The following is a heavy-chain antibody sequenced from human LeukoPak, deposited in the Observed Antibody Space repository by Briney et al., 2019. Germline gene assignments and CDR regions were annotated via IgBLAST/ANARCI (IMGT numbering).Heavy chain of an antibody. CDR2: IKQDGSEN. CDR3: ARDQSLGYCSGGSCHTDY. J-gene: IGHJ4*02. D-gene: IGHD2-15*01. CDR1: GFTFSNYW. V-gene: IGHV3-7*01. Sequence: GGSLRLSCAVSGFTFSNYWMSWVRQAPGKGLEWVANIKQDGSENYYVDSVKGRFTISRDNAKNSLYLQMNSLRAEDTAMYYCARDQSLGYCSGGSCHTDYWGQGTLVTVSS.